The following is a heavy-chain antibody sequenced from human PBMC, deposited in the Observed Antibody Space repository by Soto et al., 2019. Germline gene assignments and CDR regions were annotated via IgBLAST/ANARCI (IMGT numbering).Heavy chain of an antibody. CDR3: AWGGAADYYYGMDV. D-gene: IGHD6-13*01. Sequence: SETLSLTCTVSGGSISSGDYYWSWIRQPPGKGLEWIGYIYYSGSTYYNPSLKSRVTISVDTSKNQFSLKLSSVTAADTAVYYCAWGGAADYYYGMDVWGQGTTVT. CDR2: IYYSGST. V-gene: IGHV4-30-4*01. J-gene: IGHJ6*02. CDR1: GGSISSGDYY.